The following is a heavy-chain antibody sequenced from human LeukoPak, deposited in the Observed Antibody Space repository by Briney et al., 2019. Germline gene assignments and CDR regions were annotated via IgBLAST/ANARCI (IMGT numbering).Heavy chain of an antibody. V-gene: IGHV3-33*01. CDR2: IWYDGSNK. CDR3: ASSPYCSSTSCYVSKWGYFDY. J-gene: IGHJ4*02. D-gene: IGHD2-2*01. CDR1: GFTFSSYG. Sequence: GGSLRLFCAASGFTFSSYGMHWVRQAPGKGLEWVAVIWYDGSNKYYADSVKGRFTISRDNSKNTLYLQMNSLRAEDTAVYYCASSPYCSSTSCYVSKWGYFDYWGQGTLVTVSS.